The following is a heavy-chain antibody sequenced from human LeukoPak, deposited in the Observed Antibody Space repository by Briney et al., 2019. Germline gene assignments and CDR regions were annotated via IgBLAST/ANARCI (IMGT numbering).Heavy chain of an antibody. CDR1: GYTFTSYY. J-gene: IGHJ4*02. Sequence: CASVKVSCKASGYTFTSYYMHWVRQAPAQGLEWMGIINPSGGSTSYAQKFQRRVTMTRDTSTSTVYMELSSLSSEDTAVYYCAREYCSGGSCYPLHPYFDYWGQGTLVTVSS. CDR2: INPSGGST. D-gene: IGHD2-15*01. CDR3: AREYCSGGSCYPLHPYFDY. V-gene: IGHV1-46*03.